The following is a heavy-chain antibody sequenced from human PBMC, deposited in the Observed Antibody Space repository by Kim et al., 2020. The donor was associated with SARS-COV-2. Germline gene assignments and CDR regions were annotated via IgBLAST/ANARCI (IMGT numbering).Heavy chain of an antibody. J-gene: IGHJ6*03. V-gene: IGHV7-4-1*02. CDR2: INTNTGNP. Sequence: ASVKVSCKASGYTFTSYAMNWVRQAPGQGLEWMGWINTNTGNPTYAQGFTGRFVFSLDTSVSTAYLQISSLKAKDTAVYYCARDGWNVRPYYYYYYMDVWGKGTTVTVSS. CDR1: GYTFTSYA. CDR3: ARDGWNVRPYYYYYYMDV. D-gene: IGHD1-1*01.